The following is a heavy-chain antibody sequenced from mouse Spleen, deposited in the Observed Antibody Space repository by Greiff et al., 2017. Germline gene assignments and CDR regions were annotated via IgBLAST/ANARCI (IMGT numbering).Heavy chain of an antibody. V-gene: IGHV7-3*01. CDR1: GFTFTDYY. Sequence: EVKLVESGGGLVQPGGSLSLSCAASGFTFTDYYMSWVRQPPGKALEWLGFIRNKANGYTTEYSASVKGRFTISRDNSQSILYLQMNALRAEDSATYYCARRGFYYAMDYWGQGTSVTVSS. CDR3: ARRGFYYAMDY. J-gene: IGHJ4*01. CDR2: IRNKANGYTT.